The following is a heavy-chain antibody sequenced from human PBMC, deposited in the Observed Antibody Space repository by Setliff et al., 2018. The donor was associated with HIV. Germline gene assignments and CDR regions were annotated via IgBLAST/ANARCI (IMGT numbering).Heavy chain of an antibody. CDR2: FSSSGST. Sequence: KTSETLSLTCTVSSGSISSGTYYWSWIRQPAGKGLEWIGRFSSSGSTNYNSSLESRVTMSVDTSKNQFSLKLSSVTAADTAVYYCARLDCSSSSGFVDYWGQGTLVTVSS. J-gene: IGHJ4*02. CDR3: ARLDCSSSSGFVDY. D-gene: IGHD2-2*01. CDR1: SGSISSGTYY. V-gene: IGHV4-61*02.